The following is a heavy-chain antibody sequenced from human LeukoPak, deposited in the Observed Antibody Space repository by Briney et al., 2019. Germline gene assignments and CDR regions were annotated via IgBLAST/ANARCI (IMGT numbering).Heavy chain of an antibody. CDR1: GYTFTGYY. J-gene: IGHJ3*02. CDR3: ARLYDSSGYYSRDAFDI. CDR2: INPNSGGT. Sequence: GASVKVSCKASGYTFTGYYMHWVRQAPGQGLEWMGWINPNSGGTNYAQKFQGRVTMTRDTSISTAYMELSRLRSDDTAVYYCARLYDSSGYYSRDAFDIWGQGTMVTVSS. D-gene: IGHD3-22*01. V-gene: IGHV1-2*02.